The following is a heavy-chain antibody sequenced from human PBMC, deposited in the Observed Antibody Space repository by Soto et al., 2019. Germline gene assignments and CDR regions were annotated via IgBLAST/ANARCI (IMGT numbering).Heavy chain of an antibody. D-gene: IGHD3-22*01. V-gene: IGHV4-38-2*01. Sequence: SETLSLTCAVSGYSISSGYYWGWIRQPPGKGLEWIGSIYHSGSTYYNPSLKRRVTISVDTSKNHFSLKLSSVTAADTAVYYCARVYYDSGAYYYDYFDYWGQGTLVTASS. CDR2: IYHSGST. J-gene: IGHJ4*02. CDR3: ARVYYDSGAYYYDYFDY. CDR1: GYSISSGYY.